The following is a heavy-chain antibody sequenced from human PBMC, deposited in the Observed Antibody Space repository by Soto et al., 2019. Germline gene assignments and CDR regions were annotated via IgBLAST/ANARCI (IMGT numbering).Heavy chain of an antibody. D-gene: IGHD6-6*01. CDR1: GFTFSSYA. CDR3: AKDRSYSSSSGDAFDI. J-gene: IGHJ3*02. Sequence: EVQLLESGGGLVQPGGSLRLSCAASGFTFSSYAMSWVRQAPGKGLEWVSGISGSGGSTYYADSVKGRFTISRDNSKNTLYLQMNSLRGEDTAVYYCAKDRSYSSSSGDAFDIWGQGTMVTGSS. CDR2: ISGSGGST. V-gene: IGHV3-23*01.